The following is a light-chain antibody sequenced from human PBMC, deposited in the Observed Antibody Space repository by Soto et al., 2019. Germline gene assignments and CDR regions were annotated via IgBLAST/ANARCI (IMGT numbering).Light chain of an antibody. CDR1: QDISSY. V-gene: IGKV1-8*01. J-gene: IGKJ4*01. CDR3: QQYYSYPLT. CDR2: AAS. Sequence: AIRMTQSPSSFSASTGDRVTITCRASQDISSYLAWYQQKPGEAPKLLISAASTLQSGVPSKFSGSGSGTDFTLTISYLQSEDFATYYCQQYYSYPLTFGGGTKVDIK.